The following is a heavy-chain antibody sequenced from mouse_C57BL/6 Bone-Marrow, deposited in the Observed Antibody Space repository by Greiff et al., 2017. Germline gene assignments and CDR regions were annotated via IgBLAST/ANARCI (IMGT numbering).Heavy chain of an antibody. Sequence: EVQLQQSGTVLARPGASVKMSCKTSVYSFTSYWMHWVKQRPGQGLEWIRAIYPGNSDTSYNPQFKGKATLTAVTSASTAYIELSSLTNEDSAVYYCTRGGPYDHWGFAYWGQGTLVTVSA. CDR1: VYSFTSYW. J-gene: IGHJ3*01. V-gene: IGHV1-5*01. CDR2: IYPGNSDT. CDR3: TRGGPYDHWGFAY. D-gene: IGHD2-3*01.